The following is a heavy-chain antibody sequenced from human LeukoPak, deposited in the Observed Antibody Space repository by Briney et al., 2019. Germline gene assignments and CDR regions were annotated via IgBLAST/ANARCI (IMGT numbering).Heavy chain of an antibody. CDR2: ISYDGSNK. Sequence: GGSLRLSCAASGFTFSSYGMHWVRQAPGKGLEWVAVISYDGSNKYYADSVKGRFTISRDNSKNTLYLQMNSLRAEDTAVYYCAKDAGYSSGWYNPYWGQGTLVTVSS. CDR3: AKDAGYSSGWYNPY. CDR1: GFTFSSYG. J-gene: IGHJ4*02. V-gene: IGHV3-30*18. D-gene: IGHD6-19*01.